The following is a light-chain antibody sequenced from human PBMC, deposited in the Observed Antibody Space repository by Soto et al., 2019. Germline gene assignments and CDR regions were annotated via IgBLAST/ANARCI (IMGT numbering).Light chain of an antibody. Sequence: QSVLTQPASVSGSSGQSITISCAGSSSDLGSYNHVSWYQQHPGKAPKLLMSDVTNRPSGVSGRFSGSKSGTTASLTISWLQAEDESDYYCSSSASGTILFGGGTKLTVL. CDR2: DVT. CDR1: SSDLGSYNH. J-gene: IGLJ2*01. CDR3: SSSASGTIL. V-gene: IGLV2-14*03.